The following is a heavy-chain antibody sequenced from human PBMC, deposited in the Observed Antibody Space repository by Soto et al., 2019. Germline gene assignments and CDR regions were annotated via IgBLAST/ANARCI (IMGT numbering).Heavy chain of an antibody. CDR2: IWYDGSNK. V-gene: IGHV3-33*01. J-gene: IGHJ6*02. D-gene: IGHD5-18*01. Sequence: PGGSLRLSCAASGFTFSSYGMHWVRQAPGKGLEWVAVIWYDGSNKYYADSVKGRFTISRDNSKNTLYLQMNSLRAEDTAVYYCARVEEGYSYGYYYYYGMDVWGQGTTVTVSS. CDR3: ARVEEGYSYGYYYYYGMDV. CDR1: GFTFSSYG.